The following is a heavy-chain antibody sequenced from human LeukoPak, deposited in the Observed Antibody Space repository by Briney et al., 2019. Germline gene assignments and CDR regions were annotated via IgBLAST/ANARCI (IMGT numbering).Heavy chain of an antibody. CDR2: ISAYNGNT. Sequence: GASVKVSCKASGYTFTSYGISWVRQAPGQGLEWMGCISAYNGNTNYAQKLQGRVTMTTDTSTSTAYMELRSLRSDDTAVYYCARLIAAAGSDDWFDPWGQGTLVTVSS. CDR1: GYTFTSYG. D-gene: IGHD6-13*01. J-gene: IGHJ5*02. CDR3: ARLIAAAGSDDWFDP. V-gene: IGHV1-18*01.